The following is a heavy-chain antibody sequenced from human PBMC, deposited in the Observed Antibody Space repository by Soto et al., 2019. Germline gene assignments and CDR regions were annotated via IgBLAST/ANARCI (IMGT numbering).Heavy chain of an antibody. CDR2: IKSKTDGGTT. Sequence: GGSLRLSCAASGFTFSNAWMSWVRQAPGKGLEWVGRIKSKTDGGTTDYAAPVKGRFTISRDDSKNTLYLQMNSLKTEDTAVYYCTTQYYDFWSGHGVDYWGQGTLVTVSS. V-gene: IGHV3-15*01. D-gene: IGHD3-3*01. J-gene: IGHJ4*02. CDR3: TTQYYDFWSGHGVDY. CDR1: GFTFSNAW.